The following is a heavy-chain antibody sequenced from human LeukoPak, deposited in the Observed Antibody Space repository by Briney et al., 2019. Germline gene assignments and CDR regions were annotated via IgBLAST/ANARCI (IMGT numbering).Heavy chain of an antibody. J-gene: IGHJ4*02. Sequence: PGGSLRLSCAASGFTFSSYGMHWVRQAPGKGLEWVAFIRYDGSNKYYADSVEGRFTISRDNSKNTLYLQMNSLRAEDTAVYYCAKLPGYCSGGSCVDYWGQGTLVTVSS. CDR1: GFTFSSYG. CDR2: IRYDGSNK. D-gene: IGHD2-15*01. CDR3: AKLPGYCSGGSCVDY. V-gene: IGHV3-30*02.